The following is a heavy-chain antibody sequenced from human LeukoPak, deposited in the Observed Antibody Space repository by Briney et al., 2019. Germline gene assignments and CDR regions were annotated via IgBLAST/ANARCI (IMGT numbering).Heavy chain of an antibody. D-gene: IGHD1-26*01. CDR1: GYTLTSSG. J-gene: IGHJ6*03. Sequence: GASVKVSCKASGYTLTSSGISWVRQAPGQGLEWRGWISAYNGNTNYAQKLQGRVTMTTDTSTSTAYMELRSLRSDATAVYYCARDLRYSGSYYYPWGYYYYMDVWGKGTTVTISS. CDR3: ARDLRYSGSYYYPWGYYYYMDV. CDR2: ISAYNGNT. V-gene: IGHV1-18*01.